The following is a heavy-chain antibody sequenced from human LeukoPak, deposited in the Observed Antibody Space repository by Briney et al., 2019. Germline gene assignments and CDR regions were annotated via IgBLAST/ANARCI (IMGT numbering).Heavy chain of an antibody. J-gene: IGHJ4*02. CDR1: GFTFSRYA. Sequence: GGSLRLSCAASGFTFSRYAMSWVRQAPGKGLEWVSAISGSGGTTDYADSVKGRFTISRDNSKNTLYLQMNSLRGEDTAVYYCAKSSSRSGDFDYWGQGTLVTVSS. CDR3: AKSSSRSGDFDY. V-gene: IGHV3-23*01. D-gene: IGHD3-10*01. CDR2: ISGSGGTT.